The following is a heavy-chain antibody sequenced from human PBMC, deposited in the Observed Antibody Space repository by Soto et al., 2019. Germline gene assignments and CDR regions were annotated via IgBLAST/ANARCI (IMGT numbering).Heavy chain of an antibody. V-gene: IGHV3-15*07. CDR3: TTDPPAGSRAIDY. Sequence: SQELSCRGSGFGFSDPWMSWVRQAPGKGLEWVGRIKRQTEGGTTDYPASVKGRFIISRDDSENTLYLQMNSLKTEDTAMYYCTTDPPAGSRAIDYWGQG. CDR2: IKRQTEGGTT. CDR1: GFGFSDPW. J-gene: IGHJ4*02.